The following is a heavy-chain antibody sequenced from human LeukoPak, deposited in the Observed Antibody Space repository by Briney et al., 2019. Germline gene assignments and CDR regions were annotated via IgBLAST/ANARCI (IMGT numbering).Heavy chain of an antibody. Sequence: GSLRLSCAASGFTFSSYDMHWVRQATGKGLEWVSGIGTVGDTYYPGSVKGRFTISRENAKNSLYLQMNSLRAGDTAVSYCARVYLRPHYYFDYWGQGTLVTVSS. D-gene: IGHD2-2*02. CDR2: IGTVGDT. J-gene: IGHJ4*02. V-gene: IGHV3-13*01. CDR1: GFTFSSYD. CDR3: ARVYLRPHYYFDY.